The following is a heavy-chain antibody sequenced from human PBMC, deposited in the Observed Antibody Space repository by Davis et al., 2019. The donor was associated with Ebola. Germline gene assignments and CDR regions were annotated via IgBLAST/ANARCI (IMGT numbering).Heavy chain of an antibody. CDR1: GFTFSDSD. V-gene: IGHV3-13*01. J-gene: IGHJ5*02. CDR2: AYIAGDT. CDR3: VRVTGRYYAS. Sequence: GESLKISCVASGFTFSDSDMHWVRQRTGKAPEWVPTAYIAGDTNYAASVKGRFAISRENDKNSLYLQMNSLRIDDTAVYYCVRVTGRYYASWGQGTLVTVSS. D-gene: IGHD3-10*01.